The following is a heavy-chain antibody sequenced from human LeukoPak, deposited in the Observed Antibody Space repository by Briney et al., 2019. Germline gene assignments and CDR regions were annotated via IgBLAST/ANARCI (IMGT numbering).Heavy chain of an antibody. Sequence: PGGSLRLSCAASGFTFSSYAMHWVRQAPGKGLEWVAVISYDGSNKYYADSVKGRFTISRDNSKNTLYLQMNSLRAEDTAVYYCARVGVLIRFLEWLLRRDSYYYYYMDVWGKGTTVTVSS. CDR1: GFTFSSYA. CDR3: ARVGVLIRFLEWLLRRDSYYYYYMDV. CDR2: ISYDGSNK. V-gene: IGHV3-30*04. D-gene: IGHD3-3*01. J-gene: IGHJ6*03.